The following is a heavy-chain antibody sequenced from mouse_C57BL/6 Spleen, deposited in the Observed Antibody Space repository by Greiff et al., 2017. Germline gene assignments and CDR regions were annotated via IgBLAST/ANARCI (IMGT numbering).Heavy chain of an antibody. Sequence: EVKLMESEGGLVQPGSSMKLSCTASGFTFSDYYMAWVRQVPEKGLEWVANINYDGSSTYYLDSLKSRFIISRDNAKNILYLQMSSLKSEDTATYYCARDQGVYAMDYWGQGTSVTVSS. V-gene: IGHV5-16*01. J-gene: IGHJ4*01. CDR3: ARDQGVYAMDY. CDR2: INYDGSST. CDR1: GFTFSDYY.